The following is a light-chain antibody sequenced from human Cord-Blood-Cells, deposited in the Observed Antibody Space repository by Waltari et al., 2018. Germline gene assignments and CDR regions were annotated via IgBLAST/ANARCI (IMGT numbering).Light chain of an antibody. CDR1: QSISSW. J-gene: IGKJ2*01. V-gene: IGKV1-5*03. CDR3: QQYNSYPYT. Sequence: IQMTQSPSTLSASVGDRVTLTCRASQSISSWLAWYQQKPGKAPKLLIYKASSSESGVPSRFSGSGSGTEFTLTISSLQPDDFATYYCQQYNSYPYTFGQGTKLEIK. CDR2: KAS.